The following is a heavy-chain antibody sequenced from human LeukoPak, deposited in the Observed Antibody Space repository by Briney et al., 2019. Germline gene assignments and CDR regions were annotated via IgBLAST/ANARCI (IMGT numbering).Heavy chain of an antibody. CDR3: ARVVAALTKWFDP. J-gene: IGHJ5*02. CDR1: GGSISSSNW. Sequence: SETLSLTCAVSGGSISSSNWWSWVRQPPGKGLEWIGEIYHSGSTNYNPSLKSRVTISVDKSKNQFSLKLSSVTAADTAVYYCARVVAALTKWFDPWGQGTLVTVSS. D-gene: IGHD2-15*01. V-gene: IGHV4-4*02. CDR2: IYHSGST.